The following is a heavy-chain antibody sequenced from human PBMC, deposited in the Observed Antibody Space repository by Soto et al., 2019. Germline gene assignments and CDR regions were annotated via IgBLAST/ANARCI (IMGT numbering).Heavy chain of an antibody. Sequence: NPSETLSLTCAVSGGSITSSDWWTWVRQPPGKGLEWIGEIYHSGSTNYNPSLKSRVTVSVDKSKNQLSLKLNSVTAADTAMYYCASIFGAHDYWGQGTLVTVSS. D-gene: IGHD1-26*01. J-gene: IGHJ4*02. CDR3: ASIFGAHDY. CDR1: GGSITSSDW. V-gene: IGHV4-4*02. CDR2: IYHSGST.